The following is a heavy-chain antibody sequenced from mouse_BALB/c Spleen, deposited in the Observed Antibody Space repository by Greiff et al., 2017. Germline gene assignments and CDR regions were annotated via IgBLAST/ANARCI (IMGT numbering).Heavy chain of an antibody. CDR3: ARGNLAWFAY. Sequence: EVQVVESGPSLVKPSQTLSLTCSVTGDSITSGYWNWIRKFPGNKLEYMGYISYSGSTYYNPSLKSRISITRDTSKNQYYLQLNSVTTEDTATYYCARGNLAWFAYWGQGTLVTVSA. CDR1: GDSITSGY. D-gene: IGHD2-1*01. V-gene: IGHV3-8*02. J-gene: IGHJ3*01. CDR2: ISYSGST.